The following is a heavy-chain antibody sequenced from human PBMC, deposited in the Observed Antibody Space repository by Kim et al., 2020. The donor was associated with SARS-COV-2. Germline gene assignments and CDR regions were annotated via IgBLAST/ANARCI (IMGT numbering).Heavy chain of an antibody. CDR1: GFTVSSNY. V-gene: IGHV3-53*01. CDR2: IYSGGST. CDR3: ARESRYSSSWWGGVNFDY. D-gene: IGHD6-13*01. J-gene: IGHJ4*02. Sequence: GGSLRLSCAASGFTVSSNYMSWVRQAPGKGLEWVSVIYSGGSTYYADSVKGRFTISRDNSKNTLYLQMNSLRAEDTAVYYCARESRYSSSWWGGVNFDYWGQGTLVTVSS.